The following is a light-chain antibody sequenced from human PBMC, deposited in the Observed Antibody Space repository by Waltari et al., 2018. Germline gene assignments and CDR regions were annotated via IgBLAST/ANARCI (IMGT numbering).Light chain of an antibody. J-gene: IGLJ2*01. V-gene: IGLV2-23*02. Sequence: QSALTQPASVSGSPGQSITISCTGTSSDIGNYNLVSWYQHHPGKAPTFIIYEVSKRPSGVSDRFSGSKSGNTASLTSSGLQAEDEADYYCCSYAGSSTFVVFGGGTKLTVL. CDR2: EVS. CDR3: CSYAGSSTFVV. CDR1: SSDIGNYNL.